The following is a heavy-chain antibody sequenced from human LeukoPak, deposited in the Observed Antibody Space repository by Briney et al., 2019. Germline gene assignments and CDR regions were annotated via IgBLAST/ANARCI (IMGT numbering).Heavy chain of an antibody. CDR2: IYHNGST. Sequence: SETLSLTCAVSGGSISTGNWWTWVRQSPDKGLEWIGEIYHNGSTNYNPSLKSRVTMSIENSKNHFSLRLTSLTAADTAVYYCAREGSRRLYMDVWGRGTTITVSS. CDR3: AREGSRRLYMDV. CDR1: GGSISTGNW. V-gene: IGHV4-4*02. D-gene: IGHD2-15*01. J-gene: IGHJ6*03.